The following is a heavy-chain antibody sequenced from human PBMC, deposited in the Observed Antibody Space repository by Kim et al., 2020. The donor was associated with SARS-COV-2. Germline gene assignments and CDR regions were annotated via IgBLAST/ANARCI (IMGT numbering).Heavy chain of an antibody. V-gene: IGHV3-23*01. Sequence: YYADSVKGRCTISRDNSKNTLYLQMDSLRAEDTAVYYCAKYPTGYFSFDYWGQGTLVTVSS. J-gene: IGHJ4*02. D-gene: IGHD3-9*01. CDR3: AKYPTGYFSFDY.